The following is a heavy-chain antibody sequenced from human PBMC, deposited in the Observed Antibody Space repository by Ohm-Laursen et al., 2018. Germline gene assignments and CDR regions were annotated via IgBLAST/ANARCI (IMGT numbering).Heavy chain of an antibody. J-gene: IGHJ3*02. Sequence: SLRLSCAASGFTFDDYAMHWVRQAPGKGLEWASAISGSGGSTYYADSVKGRFTISRDNSKNTLYLQMNSLRAEDTAVYYCAKEGVAVFMAAFDIWGQGTMVTVSS. CDR1: GFTFDDYA. D-gene: IGHD2-8*02. V-gene: IGHV3-23*01. CDR3: AKEGVAVFMAAFDI. CDR2: ISGSGGST.